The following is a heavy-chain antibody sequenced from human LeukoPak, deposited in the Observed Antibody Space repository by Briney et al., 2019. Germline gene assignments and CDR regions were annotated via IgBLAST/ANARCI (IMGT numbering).Heavy chain of an antibody. V-gene: IGHV4-59*01. CDR2: IYYSGST. Sequence: SETLSLTCTVSGGSISSSYWSWIRQPPGKGLEWIGYIYYSGSTNYNPSLESRVTISVDMSKNQFSLKLSSVTAADTAVYYCARGIVATAPPYYYYMDVWGKGTTVTVSS. CDR1: GGSISSSY. D-gene: IGHD5-12*01. CDR3: ARGIVATAPPYYYYMDV. J-gene: IGHJ6*03.